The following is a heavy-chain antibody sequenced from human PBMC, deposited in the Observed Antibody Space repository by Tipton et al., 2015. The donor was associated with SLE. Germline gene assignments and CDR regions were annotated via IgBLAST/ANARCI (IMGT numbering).Heavy chain of an antibody. J-gene: IGHJ3*02. CDR3: APMPKGAFDI. CDR2: IYTSGST. V-gene: IGHV4-61*09. CDR1: GGSISSGSYY. Sequence: TLSLTCTVSGGSISSGSYYWSWIRQPAGKGLEWIGYIYTSGSTNYNPSLKSRVTISVDTSKNQFSLKLSSVTAADTAVYYCAPMPKGAFDIWGQGTMVTVSS. D-gene: IGHD2-2*01.